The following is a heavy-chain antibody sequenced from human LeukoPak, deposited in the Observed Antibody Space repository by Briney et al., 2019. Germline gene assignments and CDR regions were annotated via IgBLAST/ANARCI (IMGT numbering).Heavy chain of an antibody. J-gene: IGHJ3*02. V-gene: IGHV3-30*18. CDR3: AKKMDSSGWYVSSAFDI. D-gene: IGHD6-19*01. CDR1: GFTFSSYG. Sequence: SGGSLRLSCAASGFTFSSYGMHWVRQAPGKGLERVAVISYDGSNKYYADSVKGRFTISRDNSKNTLYLQMNSLRAEDTAVYYCAKKMDSSGWYVSSAFDIWGQGTMVTVSS. CDR2: ISYDGSNK.